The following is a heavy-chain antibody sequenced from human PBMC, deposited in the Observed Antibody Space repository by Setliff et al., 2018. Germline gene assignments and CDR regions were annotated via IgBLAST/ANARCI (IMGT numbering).Heavy chain of an antibody. Sequence: PGGSLRLSCAASGFTFSSYSLNWVRQAPGKGLEWVSSISSSSSYIYYADSVQGRFTISRDNSKNTLYLQMNSLRAEDTAVYYCAKGKHCSGGSCWYYFDYWGQGTLVTVSS. V-gene: IGHV3-21*01. CDR1: GFTFSSYS. CDR3: AKGKHCSGGSCWYYFDY. CDR2: ISSSSSYI. J-gene: IGHJ4*02. D-gene: IGHD2-15*01.